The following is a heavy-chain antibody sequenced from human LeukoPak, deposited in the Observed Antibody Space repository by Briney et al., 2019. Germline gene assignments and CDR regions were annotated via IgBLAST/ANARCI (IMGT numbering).Heavy chain of an antibody. CDR2: INHSGST. V-gene: IGHV4-34*01. CDR1: GFTLKSAW. Sequence: PGGSLRLSCAASGFTLKSAWMTWIRQPPGKGLEWIGEINHSGSTNYNPSLKSRVTISVDTSKNQFSLKLSSVTAADTAVYYCARGGTRVYCSGGSCYPRYYYGMDVWGQGTTVTVSS. D-gene: IGHD2-15*01. CDR3: ARGGTRVYCSGGSCYPRYYYGMDV. J-gene: IGHJ6*02.